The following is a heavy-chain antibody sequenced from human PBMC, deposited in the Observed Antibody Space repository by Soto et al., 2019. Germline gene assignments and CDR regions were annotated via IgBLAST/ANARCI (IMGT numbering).Heavy chain of an antibody. CDR1: DGSVSSGGFY. CDR3: TREAGY. J-gene: IGHJ4*02. V-gene: IGHV4-31*03. Sequence: QVRLQESGPGLVKPSQTLSLTCTVSDGSVSSGGFYWNWIRQHPGKGLGWIGYMYNDGRTEYNPSLKSRVSISVDTPKNQFPLKVMSVTVADTAVYYCTREAGYWGQGILVTVSS. CDR2: MYNDGRT. D-gene: IGHD6-25*01.